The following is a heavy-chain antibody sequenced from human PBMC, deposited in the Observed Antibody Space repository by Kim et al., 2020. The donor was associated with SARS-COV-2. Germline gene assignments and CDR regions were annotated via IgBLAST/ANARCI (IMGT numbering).Heavy chain of an antibody. CDR3: AREDDSSEFDY. Sequence: TNYAQRLQGRVTMTTDTSTSTAYMELRSLRSDDTAVYYCAREDDSSEFDYWGQGTLVTVSS. D-gene: IGHD3-22*01. J-gene: IGHJ4*02. CDR2: T. V-gene: IGHV1-18*01.